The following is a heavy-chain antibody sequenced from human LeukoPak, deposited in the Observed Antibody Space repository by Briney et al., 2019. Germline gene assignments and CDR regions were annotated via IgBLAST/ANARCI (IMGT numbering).Heavy chain of an antibody. CDR3: AREDPQTTVPEGMDV. CDR2: ISAYNGNT. V-gene: IGHV1-18*04. CDR1: GYTFTGYY. D-gene: IGHD4-17*01. Sequence: ASVKVSCKASGYTFTGYYMHWVRQAPGQGLEWMGWISAYNGNTNYAQKLQGRVTMTTDTSTSTAYMELRSLRSDDTAVYYCAREDPQTTVPEGMDVWGHGTTVIVSS. J-gene: IGHJ6*02.